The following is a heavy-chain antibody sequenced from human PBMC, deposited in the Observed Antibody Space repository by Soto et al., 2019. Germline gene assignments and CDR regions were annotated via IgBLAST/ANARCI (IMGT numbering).Heavy chain of an antibody. CDR3: ARDSSGWYYWDSWFDP. Sequence: SETLSLTCTVSGGSISSFYWSWIRQPPGKGLEWIGYIYYSGSTNYNPSLKSRVTISVDTSKNQFSLKLSPVTAADTAVYYCARDSSGWYYWDSWFDPWGQGTLVTVSS. CDR1: GGSISSFY. J-gene: IGHJ5*02. CDR2: IYYSGST. V-gene: IGHV4-59*01. D-gene: IGHD6-19*01.